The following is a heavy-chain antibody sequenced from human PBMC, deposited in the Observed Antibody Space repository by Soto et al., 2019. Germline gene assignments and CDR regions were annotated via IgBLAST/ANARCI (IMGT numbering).Heavy chain of an antibody. J-gene: IGHJ3*01. CDR1: GFTFMSYA. D-gene: IGHD2-2*01. Sequence: GSLRLSCEASGFTFMSYAMGWVLQAPGEGLEWVSAIRGSGDNIYYADSVRGRFTISRDNSKNTLDLHMVGLRAEDSAVYFCAKPKYSSSWDDAFDVWGRGTRVTVSS. V-gene: IGHV3-23*01. CDR3: AKPKYSSSWDDAFDV. CDR2: IRGSGDNI.